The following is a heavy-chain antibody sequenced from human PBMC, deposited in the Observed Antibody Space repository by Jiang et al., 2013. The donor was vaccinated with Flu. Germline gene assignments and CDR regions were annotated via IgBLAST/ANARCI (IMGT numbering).Heavy chain of an antibody. CDR2: ISGSSGTI. Sequence: GKGLECVSYISGSSGTIYYADSVKGRFTISRDNAKNSLYLQMNSLRAEDTAVFYCAFSSTGAFDIWGQGTMVTVSS. CDR3: AFSSTGAFDI. V-gene: IGHV3-48*01. J-gene: IGHJ3*02.